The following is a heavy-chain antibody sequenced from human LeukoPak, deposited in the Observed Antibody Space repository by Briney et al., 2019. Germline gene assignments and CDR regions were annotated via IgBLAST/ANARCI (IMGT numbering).Heavy chain of an antibody. CDR2: ISYDGSNK. Sequence: PGGSLRLSCAASGFTFSSYGMHWVRQAPGKGLEWVAVISYDGSNKDYADSVKGRFTISRDNPKNTLYLQMNSLRAEDTAVYYCAKDPRRGYSYGHAKRTYMDVWGKGTTVTVS. CDR3: AKDPRRGYSYGHAKRTYMDV. V-gene: IGHV3-30*18. J-gene: IGHJ6*03. D-gene: IGHD5-18*01. CDR1: GFTFSSYG.